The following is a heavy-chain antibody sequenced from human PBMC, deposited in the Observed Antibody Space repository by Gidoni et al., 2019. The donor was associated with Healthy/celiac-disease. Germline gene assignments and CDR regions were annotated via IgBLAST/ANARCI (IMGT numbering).Heavy chain of an antibody. V-gene: IGHV4-34*01. D-gene: IGHD3-22*01. CDR2: INHSGST. Sequence: QVQLQQWGAGLLKPSETLSLTCAVYGGSFSGYYWRWIRQPPGKGLEWIGEINHSGSTNYNPSLKSRVTIAVDTSKNQFSLKLSSVTAADTAVYYCARGREYYDSRSNYYYYGMDVWGQGTTVTVSS. CDR1: GGSFSGYY. CDR3: ARGREYYDSRSNYYYYGMDV. J-gene: IGHJ6*02.